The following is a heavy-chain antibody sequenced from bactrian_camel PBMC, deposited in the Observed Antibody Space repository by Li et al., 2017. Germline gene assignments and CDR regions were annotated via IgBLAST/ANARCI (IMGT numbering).Heavy chain of an antibody. CDR2: IYSGGGSQ. CDR1: GNIDDSIV. V-gene: IGHV3S54*01. D-gene: IGHD1*01. Sequence: QVQLVESGGGSVQAGGSLTLSCAASGNIDDSIVMAWFRQSPGKKREGVASIYSGGGSQYYADAVKGRFTISHDNAKNSVDLQMNSLKLDDTAVYYCAATGQMLSVAGCRTQGTQVTVS. J-gene: IGHJ4*01.